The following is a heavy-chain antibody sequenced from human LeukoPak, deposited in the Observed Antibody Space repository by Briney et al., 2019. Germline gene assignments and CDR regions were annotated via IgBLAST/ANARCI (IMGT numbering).Heavy chain of an antibody. Sequence: GGSLRFSCAASVFTLSSYAMHWVRQAPGKGLQRVAVISHDGSNKYYADSVKARFTLSTHNSKNTLYLQMSSLRADDMAVYYCAKEHYYETSALPGEYWGQGTLVTVSP. CDR2: ISHDGSNK. J-gene: IGHJ4*02. D-gene: IGHD3-22*01. CDR3: AKEHYYETSALPGEY. V-gene: IGHV3-30*04. CDR1: VFTLSSYA.